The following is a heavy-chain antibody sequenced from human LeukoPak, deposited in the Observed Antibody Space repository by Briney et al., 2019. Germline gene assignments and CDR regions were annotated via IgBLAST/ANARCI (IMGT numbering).Heavy chain of an antibody. D-gene: IGHD3-10*01. Sequence: PSETLSLTCTVSSGSISRQYWSWIRRPPGKGLEWIGFIYYSGSTNYNPSLKSRVTISVDTSKNQFSLKLSSVTAADTAVYYCSRQFGDDAFDIWGQGTMVTVSS. J-gene: IGHJ3*02. V-gene: IGHV4-59*11. CDR1: SGSISRQY. CDR3: SRQFGDDAFDI. CDR2: IYYSGST.